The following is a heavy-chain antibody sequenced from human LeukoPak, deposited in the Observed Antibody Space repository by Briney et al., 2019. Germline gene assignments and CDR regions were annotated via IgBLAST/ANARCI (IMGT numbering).Heavy chain of an antibody. CDR3: AREESSGWVLDY. V-gene: IGHV1-2*06. Sequence: GASVKVSCKASGYTFTGYYMHWVRQAPGQGLEWMGRINPNSGGTNYAQKFQGRVTMTRDPSISTAYMELSRLRSDDTAVYYCAREESSGWVLDYWGQGTLFTVSS. J-gene: IGHJ4*02. D-gene: IGHD6-19*01. CDR2: INPNSGGT. CDR1: GYTFTGYY.